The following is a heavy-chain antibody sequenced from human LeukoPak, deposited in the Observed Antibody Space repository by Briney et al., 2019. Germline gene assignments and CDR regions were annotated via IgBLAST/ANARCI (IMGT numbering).Heavy chain of an antibody. V-gene: IGHV3-7*01. D-gene: IGHD5-24*01. J-gene: IGHJ4*02. CDR2: IKQDGSEK. CDR3: TVQRGGDGYNTFDY. CDR1: GFTFSSYW. Sequence: GGSLRLSCAASGFTFSSYWMSWVRQAPGKGLEWVANIKQDGSEKYYVDSVKGRFTISRDNAKNSLYLQMNSLRAEDTAVYYCTVQRGGDGYNTFDYWGQGTLVTVSS.